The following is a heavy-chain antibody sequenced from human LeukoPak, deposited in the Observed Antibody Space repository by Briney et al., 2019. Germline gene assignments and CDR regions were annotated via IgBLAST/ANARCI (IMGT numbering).Heavy chain of an antibody. CDR3: AKGGSIAVAGTGYYYGMDV. CDR2: ISGSGGST. D-gene: IGHD6-19*01. J-gene: IGHJ6*02. V-gene: IGHV3-23*01. CDR1: GFTFSSYA. Sequence: PGGSLRLPCAASGFTFSSYAMSWVRQAPGKGLEWVSAISGSGGSTYYADSVKGRFTISRDNSKNTLYLQMNSLRAEDTAVYYCAKGGSIAVAGTGYYYGMDVWGQGTTVTVSS.